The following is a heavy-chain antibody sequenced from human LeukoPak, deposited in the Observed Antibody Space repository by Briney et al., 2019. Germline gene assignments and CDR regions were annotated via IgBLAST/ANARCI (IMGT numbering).Heavy chain of an antibody. Sequence: PGGSLRLSCAASGFTFSSYGMHWVRQAPGKGLDWVAVISYDGSNKYYADSVTGRFTISRDNSKNTLFLQMNSLRAEDTALYYCAKDVMRIADWYLYGMDVWGQGTTVTVSS. CDR2: ISYDGSNK. J-gene: IGHJ6*02. CDR1: GFTFSSYG. CDR3: AKDVMRIADWYLYGMDV. V-gene: IGHV3-30*18. D-gene: IGHD6-13*01.